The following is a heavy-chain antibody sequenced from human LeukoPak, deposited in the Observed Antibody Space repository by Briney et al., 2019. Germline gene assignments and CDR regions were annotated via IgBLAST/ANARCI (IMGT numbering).Heavy chain of an antibody. CDR2: IRSKAYGGTT. J-gene: IGHJ4*02. CDR3: TVYYDSSGYYLFDY. D-gene: IGHD3-22*01. CDR1: GFTFGDYA. Sequence: GRSLRLSCTASGFTFGDYAMSWVRQAPGKGLEWVGFIRSKAYGGTTEYAASVKGRFTISRDDSKSIAYLQMNSLKTEDTAVYYCTVYYDSSGYYLFDYWGQGTLVTVSS. V-gene: IGHV3-49*04.